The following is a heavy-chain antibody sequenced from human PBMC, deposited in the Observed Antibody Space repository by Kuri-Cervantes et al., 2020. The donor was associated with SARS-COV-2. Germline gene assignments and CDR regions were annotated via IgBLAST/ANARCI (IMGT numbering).Heavy chain of an antibody. Sequence: SVKVSCKASGGTFSSFSISWVRQAPGQGLEWMGGIIPMFGATNYAPTFQGRVTITADKSTITAYMELSGLRSDDTAVYYYARDLSIPMVRDYGFGIWGQGTMVTVSS. V-gene: IGHV1-69*06. J-gene: IGHJ3*02. CDR2: IIPMFGAT. D-gene: IGHD3-10*01. CDR3: ARDLSIPMVRDYGFGI. CDR1: GGTFSSFS.